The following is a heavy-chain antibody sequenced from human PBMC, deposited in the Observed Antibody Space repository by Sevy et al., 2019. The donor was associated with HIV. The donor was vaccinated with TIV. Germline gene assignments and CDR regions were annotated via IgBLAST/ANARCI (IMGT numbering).Heavy chain of an antibody. Sequence: GGSLRLSCAASGFTFNTYSLIWVRQTPGKGLEWLSFIGTAAGVTYYADSVKGRFTISRDNAKNSLYLQMNSLRDEDTAGYYRARCPGHYSIDYWGQGTLVTVSS. CDR3: ARCPGHYSIDY. CDR1: GFTFNTYS. CDR2: IGTAAGVT. J-gene: IGHJ4*02. V-gene: IGHV3-48*02. D-gene: IGHD2-21*01.